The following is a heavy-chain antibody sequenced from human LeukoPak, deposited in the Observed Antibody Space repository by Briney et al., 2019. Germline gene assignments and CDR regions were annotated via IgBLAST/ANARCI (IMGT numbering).Heavy chain of an antibody. Sequence: SETLSLTCAVYGGSFSGYYWSWIRQPPGKGLEWIGEINHSGSTNYNPSLKSRVTISVDTSKNQFSLKLSSVTAADTAVYYCARATVDTVDYWGQGTLVTVSS. CDR1: GGSFSGYY. V-gene: IGHV4-34*01. CDR3: ARATVDTVDY. D-gene: IGHD5-18*01. J-gene: IGHJ4*02. CDR2: INHSGST.